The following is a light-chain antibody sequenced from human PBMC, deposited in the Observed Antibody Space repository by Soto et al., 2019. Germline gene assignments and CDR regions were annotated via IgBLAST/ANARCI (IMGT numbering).Light chain of an antibody. CDR3: HHYRTS. J-gene: IGKJ4*01. CDR2: GAS. Sequence: EIVLTQSPGTLSLSPGERATLSCRASQSVSSSYLAWYQQKPGQAPRQLIYGASSRATGIPDRFSGSGSGTGFTLTITRLEPADFAVYYCHHYRTSFGGGTRVEIK. CDR1: QSVSSSY. V-gene: IGKV3-20*01.